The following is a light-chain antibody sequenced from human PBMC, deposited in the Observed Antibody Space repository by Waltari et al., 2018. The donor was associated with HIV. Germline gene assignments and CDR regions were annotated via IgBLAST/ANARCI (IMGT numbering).Light chain of an antibody. CDR3: QQYYDWPLT. CDR1: QSVSSY. J-gene: IGKJ4*01. V-gene: IGKV3-15*01. Sequence: EIVLTQSPATLSLSPGERATLSCRASQSVSSYLAWYQQKPGQAPRLVIYGASTRATGIPARFSGSGSGTEFTLTISSLQSEDFALYYCQQYYDWPLTFGGGTKVEIK. CDR2: GAS.